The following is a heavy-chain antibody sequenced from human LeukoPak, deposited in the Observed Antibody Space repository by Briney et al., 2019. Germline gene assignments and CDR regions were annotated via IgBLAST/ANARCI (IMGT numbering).Heavy chain of an antibody. Sequence: GRSLRLSCAASGFTFSSYAMHWVRQAPGKGLEWVAVISYDGSNKYYADSVKGRFTISRDNSKNTLYLQMNSLRAEDTAVYYCAREDIVATQHYGMDVWGQGTTVTVSS. V-gene: IGHV3-30-3*01. CDR2: ISYDGSNK. J-gene: IGHJ6*02. D-gene: IGHD5-12*01. CDR3: AREDIVATQHYGMDV. CDR1: GFTFSSYA.